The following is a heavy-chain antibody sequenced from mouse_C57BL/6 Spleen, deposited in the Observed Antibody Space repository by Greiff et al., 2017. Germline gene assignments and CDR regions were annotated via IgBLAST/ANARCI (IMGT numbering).Heavy chain of an antibody. CDR2: IDPSDSYT. J-gene: IGHJ2*01. CDR3: ARLYGSSPLYFDY. D-gene: IGHD1-1*01. CDR1: GYTFTSYW. Sequence: QVQLQQPGAELVMPGASVKLSCKASGYTFTSYWMHWVKQRPGQGLEWIGEIDPSDSYTNYNQKFKGKSTLTVDKSSSTAYMQLSSLTSEDSAVYYCARLYGSSPLYFDYWGQGTTLTVSS. V-gene: IGHV1-69*01.